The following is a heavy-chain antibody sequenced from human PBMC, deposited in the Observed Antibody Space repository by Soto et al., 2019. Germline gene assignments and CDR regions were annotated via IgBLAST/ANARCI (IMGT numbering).Heavy chain of an antibody. V-gene: IGHV3-23*01. CDR1: GFTFSSYA. D-gene: IGHD1-26*01. J-gene: IGHJ4*02. CDR2: ISGSGGST. CDR3: AKVENLIVGATRFDY. Sequence: EVQLLESGGGLVQPGGSLRLSCAASGFTFSSYAMSWVRQAPGKGLEWVSAISGSGGSTYYAASVKGRFTISRDNSKNTLYLQMNSLRAEDTAVYYCAKVENLIVGATRFDYGGQGTLVTVSS.